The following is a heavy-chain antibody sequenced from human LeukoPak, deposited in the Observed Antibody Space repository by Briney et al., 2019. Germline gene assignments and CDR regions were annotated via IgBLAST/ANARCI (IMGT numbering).Heavy chain of an antibody. V-gene: IGHV3-30-3*01. CDR1: GFTFSSYA. CDR2: ISYDGSNK. D-gene: IGHD3-3*01. Sequence: GGSLRLSCAASGFTFSSYAMHWVRQAPGKRLEWVAVISYDGSNKYYADSVKGRFTISRDNAKNSLYLQMNSLRAEDTAVYYCARGGTREDVRFLEWYSPTSYYFDYWGQGTLVTVSS. J-gene: IGHJ4*02. CDR3: ARGGTREDVRFLEWYSPTSYYFDY.